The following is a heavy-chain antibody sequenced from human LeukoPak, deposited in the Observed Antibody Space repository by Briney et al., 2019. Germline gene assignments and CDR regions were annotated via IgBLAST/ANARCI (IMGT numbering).Heavy chain of an antibody. Sequence: PGGSLRLSCAASGFTFSSFGMHWVRQAPGKGLEWVAFIRYDGSNKYYADSVKGRFTISRDNSKNTLYLQMNSLRAEDTAVYYCAKGQGYCSGGSCYRLGTGAFDIWGQGTMVTVSS. CDR3: AKGQGYCSGGSCYRLGTGAFDI. CDR2: IRYDGSNK. J-gene: IGHJ3*02. V-gene: IGHV3-30*02. D-gene: IGHD2-15*01. CDR1: GFTFSSFG.